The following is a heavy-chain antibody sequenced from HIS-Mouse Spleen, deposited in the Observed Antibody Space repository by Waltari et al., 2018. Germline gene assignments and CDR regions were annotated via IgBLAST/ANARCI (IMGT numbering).Heavy chain of an antibody. CDR2: ISSSSSYI. V-gene: IGHV3-21*01. CDR3: ARGGNWATYGQAFDI. Sequence: EVQLVESGGGLVKPGGSLRLSCAASGFTFSRHSMNWVAQATGKGLEWVSSISSSSSYIYYADSVKGRFTISRDNAKNSLYLQMNSLRAEDTAVYYCARGGNWATYGQAFDIWGQGTMVTVSS. J-gene: IGHJ3*02. CDR1: GFTFSRHS. D-gene: IGHD7-27*01.